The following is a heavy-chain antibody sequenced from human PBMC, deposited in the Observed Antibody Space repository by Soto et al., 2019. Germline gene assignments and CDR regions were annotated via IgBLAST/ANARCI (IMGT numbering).Heavy chain of an antibody. J-gene: IGHJ4*02. Sequence: EVQLVESGGGLVKPGGSLRLSCAPSGFTFSSHTMNWVRQAPGKGLEWVSSITGTGRDMFYADSVKGRFTISRDNAENSLYLQMNSLRAEDTAVYYCVKEVEGFDYWGQGTLVTVSS. D-gene: IGHD1-1*01. CDR2: ITGTGRDM. V-gene: IGHV3-21*01. CDR3: VKEVEGFDY. CDR1: GFTFSSHT.